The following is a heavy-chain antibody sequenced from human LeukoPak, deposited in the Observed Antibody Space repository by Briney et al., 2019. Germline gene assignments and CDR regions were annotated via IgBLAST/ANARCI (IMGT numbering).Heavy chain of an antibody. CDR2: IYYSGST. V-gene: IGHV4-39*01. CDR3: TRLSTLRGVEV. J-gene: IGHJ6*02. D-gene: IGHD1-1*01. CDR1: GGSISNSNYY. Sequence: PSETLSLTCTVSGGSISNSNYYWGWIRQPPEKGLEWIGSIYYSGSTFYRASLKSRATISADTSKNQFSLRLNFVTAADTAVYYCTRLSTLRGVEVWGQGTTVIVSS.